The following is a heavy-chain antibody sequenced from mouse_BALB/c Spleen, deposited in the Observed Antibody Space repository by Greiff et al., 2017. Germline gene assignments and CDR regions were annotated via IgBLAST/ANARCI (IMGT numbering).Heavy chain of an antibody. D-gene: IGHD6-1*01. V-gene: IGHV1-14*01. J-gene: IGHJ4*01. Sequence: EVQLQQSGPELVKPGASVKMSCKASGYTFTSYVMHWVKQKPGQGLEWIGYINPYNDGTKYNEKFKGKATLTSDKSSSTAYMELSSLTSEDSAVYYCARPSLEGSYYAMDYWGQGTSVTVSS. CDR3: ARPSLEGSYYAMDY. CDR2: INPYNDGT. CDR1: GYTFTSYV.